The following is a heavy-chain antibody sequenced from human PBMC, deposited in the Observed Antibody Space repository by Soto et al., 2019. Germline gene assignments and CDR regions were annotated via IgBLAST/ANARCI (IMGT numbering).Heavy chain of an antibody. D-gene: IGHD1-7*01. Sequence: PSLVNPKQTLILTCAFSGFALSRKGMSLTWSRQPPWKAREFLALIDLEEEKFYSPSLRTRLTVSNHTSKSRIVLTLTNVDPVDTATYYCTRSTNWNYEYYFDYWGQGTLVTVSS. CDR2: IDLEEEK. V-gene: IGHV2-70*01. CDR3: TRSTNWNYEYYFDY. J-gene: IGHJ4*02. CDR1: GFALSRKGMS.